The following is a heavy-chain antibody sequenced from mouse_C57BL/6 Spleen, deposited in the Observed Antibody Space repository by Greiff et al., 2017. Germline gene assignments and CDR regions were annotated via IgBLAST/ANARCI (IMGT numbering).Heavy chain of an antibody. V-gene: IGHV1-64*01. Sequence: QVHVKQPGAELVKPGASVKLSCKASGYTFTSYWMHWVKQRPGQGLEWIGMIHPNSGSTNYNEKFKSKATLTVDKSSSTAYMQLSSLTSEDSAVYYCARSRVITTVVATDYWGQGTTLTVSS. CDR3: ARSRVITTVVATDY. J-gene: IGHJ2*01. CDR2: IHPNSGST. CDR1: GYTFTSYW. D-gene: IGHD1-1*01.